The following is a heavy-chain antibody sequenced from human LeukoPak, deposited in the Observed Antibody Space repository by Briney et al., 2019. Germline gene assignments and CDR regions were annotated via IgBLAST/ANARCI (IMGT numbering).Heavy chain of an antibody. CDR3: ARDSSSWYVYYYYMDV. D-gene: IGHD6-13*01. Sequence: GGSLSLSCAASGFTFSSYSMNWVRQAPGKGLEWVSSISSSSSYIYYAGSVKGRFTISRDNAKNSLYLQMNSLRAEDTAVYYCARDSSSWYVYYYYMDVWGKGTTVTVSS. CDR2: ISSSSSYI. V-gene: IGHV3-21*01. CDR1: GFTFSSYS. J-gene: IGHJ6*03.